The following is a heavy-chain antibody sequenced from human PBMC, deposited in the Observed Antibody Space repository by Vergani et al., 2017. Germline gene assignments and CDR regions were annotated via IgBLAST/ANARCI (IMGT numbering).Heavy chain of an antibody. D-gene: IGHD3-16*01. CDR2: IYYTGIT. CDR3: VGARGGDVPHDKRGYFFYGMDV. CDR1: GVSIKSGFW. J-gene: IGHJ6*02. V-gene: IGHV4-4*03. Sequence: VQLQESGPGLVKPPGTLSLTCAVSGVSIKSGFWWTWVRQPPGKGLAWIGEIYYTGITNYNSSLKSRVSMAVDTSKNQFFLNLTSVTAAYTAMYYCVGARGGDVPHDKRGYFFYGMDVWGQGTTVTVSS.